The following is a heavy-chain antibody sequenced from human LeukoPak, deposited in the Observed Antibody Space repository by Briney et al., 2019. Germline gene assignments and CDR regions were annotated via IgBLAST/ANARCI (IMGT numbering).Heavy chain of an antibody. CDR3: ARRLTQYDCFDP. D-gene: IGHD2-2*01. CDR2: TYYRSTWYN. CDR1: GDSVSSNSVT. J-gene: IGHJ5*02. V-gene: IGHV6-1*01. Sequence: SQTLSLTCAISGDSVSSNSVTWNWIRQSPSRGLEWLGRTYYRSTWYNDYAVSVRGRITVNPDTSKNQFSLHLNSVTPEDTAVYYCARRLTQYDCFDPWGQGILVTVPS.